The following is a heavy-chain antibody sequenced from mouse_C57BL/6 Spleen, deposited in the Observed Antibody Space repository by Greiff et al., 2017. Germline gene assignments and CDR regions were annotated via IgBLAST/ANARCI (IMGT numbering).Heavy chain of an antibody. V-gene: IGHV5-6*01. CDR3: ARQDYVTLYFDY. Sequence: EVQLVESGGDLVKPGGSLKLSCAASGFTFSSYGMSWVRQTPGKRLEWVATISSGSSYTYYPDSVKGRFTISRDNAKNNLYLQMNSLKSENTAMYYCARQDYVTLYFDYWGQGTTLTVSS. D-gene: IGHD1-1*01. CDR2: ISSGSSYT. J-gene: IGHJ2*01. CDR1: GFTFSSYG.